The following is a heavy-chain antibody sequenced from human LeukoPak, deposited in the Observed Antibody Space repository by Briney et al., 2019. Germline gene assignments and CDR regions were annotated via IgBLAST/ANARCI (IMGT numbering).Heavy chain of an antibody. CDR1: GYSFTSYW. CDR2: IYPGDSDN. Sequence: GESLKISCKGSGYSFTSYWIGWVRQMPGKGLEWVGIIYPGDSDNRYSPSYQGQVTISADKSISPAYLQWSSLKASDTAMYYCARHLISAPGIAVAGIFDYWGQGTLVTVSS. J-gene: IGHJ4*02. CDR3: ARHLISAPGIAVAGIFDY. V-gene: IGHV5-51*01. D-gene: IGHD6-19*01.